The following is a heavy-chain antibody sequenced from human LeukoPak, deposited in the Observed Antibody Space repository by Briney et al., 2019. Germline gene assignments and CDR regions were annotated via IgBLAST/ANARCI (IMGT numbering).Heavy chain of an antibody. CDR2: ISSSSSSI. Sequence: GGCLRLSCAASGFTFSSYSMNWVRQAPGKGLEWVSYISSSSSSIYYADSVKGRLTISRDNAKNSLYLQMNSLRAEDTAVYYCARHLGLDYWGQGTLAPVSS. D-gene: IGHD1-26*01. V-gene: IGHV3-48*01. CDR1: GFTFSSYS. J-gene: IGHJ4*02. CDR3: ARHLGLDY.